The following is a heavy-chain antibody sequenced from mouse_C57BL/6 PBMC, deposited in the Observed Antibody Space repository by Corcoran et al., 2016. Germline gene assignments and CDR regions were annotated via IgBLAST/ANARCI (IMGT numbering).Heavy chain of an antibody. Sequence: QVQLQQSGAELMKPGASVKLSCKATGYTFTGYWIEWVKQRPGHGLEWIGEILPGSGSTNYNEKFKGKATFTEDTSSNTAYMQLSSLTTEDSDIYYGASGGFLRDYWGQGTTLTVSS. V-gene: IGHV1-9*01. J-gene: IGHJ2*01. CDR2: ILPGSGST. CDR3: ASGGFLRDY. CDR1: GYTFTGYW.